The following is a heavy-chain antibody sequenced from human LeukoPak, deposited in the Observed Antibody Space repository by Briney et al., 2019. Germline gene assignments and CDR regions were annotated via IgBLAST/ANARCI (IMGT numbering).Heavy chain of an antibody. CDR3: ARDIVVVPAANDYYGMDV. CDR1: GFTVSSNY. Sequence: PGGSLRLSCAASGFTVSSNYMSWVRQAPGKGLEWVSVIYSGGSTYYADSVKGRFTISRDNSKNTLYLQMNSLRAEDTAVYYCARDIVVVPAANDYYGMDVWGKGTTVTVSS. V-gene: IGHV3-53*01. J-gene: IGHJ6*04. D-gene: IGHD2-2*01. CDR2: IYSGGST.